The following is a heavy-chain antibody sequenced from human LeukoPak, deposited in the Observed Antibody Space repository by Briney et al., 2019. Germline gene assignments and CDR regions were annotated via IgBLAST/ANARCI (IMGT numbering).Heavy chain of an antibody. V-gene: IGHV4-59*11. J-gene: IGHJ4*02. CDR1: GGSISSHY. CDR3: ARTNYYDSSGYYFDY. Sequence: PSETLSLTCTVSGGSISSHYWSWIRQPPGKGLEWIGYIYYSGSTNYNPSLESRVTISVDTSKNQFSLKLSSVTAADTAVYYCARTNYYDSSGYYFDYWGQGTLVTVSS. CDR2: IYYSGST. D-gene: IGHD3-22*01.